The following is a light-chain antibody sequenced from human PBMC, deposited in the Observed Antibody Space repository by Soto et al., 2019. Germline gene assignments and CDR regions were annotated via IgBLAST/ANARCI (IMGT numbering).Light chain of an antibody. CDR1: QSVSSSY. Sequence: EIVLTQSPGTLSLSPGERATLSCRASQSVSSSYLAWFQQKPGQAPRLLIYGASSRATGIPDRFSGSGSGTDFTLTISRLEPEDFAVYYCQQYGRSPPWTFGQGTTVEIK. CDR2: GAS. J-gene: IGKJ1*01. V-gene: IGKV3-20*01. CDR3: QQYGRSPPWT.